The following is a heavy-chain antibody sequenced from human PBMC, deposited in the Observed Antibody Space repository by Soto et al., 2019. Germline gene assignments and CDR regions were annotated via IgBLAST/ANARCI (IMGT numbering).Heavy chain of an antibody. J-gene: IGHJ4*02. D-gene: IGHD6-19*01. Sequence: EVQLLESGGGLVQPGGSLRLSCAASGFTFSSYAMSWVRQAPGKGLEWVSAISGSGGSTYYADSVKGRFTISRDNSKTTLYLQMNSLRAEGTAVYYCARRSSGWYFDYWGQGTLVTVSS. CDR1: GFTFSSYA. V-gene: IGHV3-23*01. CDR3: ARRSSGWYFDY. CDR2: ISGSGGST.